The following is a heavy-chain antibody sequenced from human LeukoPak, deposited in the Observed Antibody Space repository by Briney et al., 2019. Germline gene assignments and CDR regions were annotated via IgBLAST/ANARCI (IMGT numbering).Heavy chain of an antibody. CDR3: ARVKNHGYCSSTSCYANYYYYGMDV. V-gene: IGHV4-34*01. Sequence: SETLSLTCAVYGGSFSGYYWSWIRQPPGKGLEWIGEINHSGSTNYNPSLKSRVTISVDTSKNQFSLKLSSVTAADTAVYYCARVKNHGYCSSTSCYANYYYYGMDVWGQGTTVTVSS. CDR1: GGSFSGYY. J-gene: IGHJ6*02. D-gene: IGHD2-2*03. CDR2: INHSGST.